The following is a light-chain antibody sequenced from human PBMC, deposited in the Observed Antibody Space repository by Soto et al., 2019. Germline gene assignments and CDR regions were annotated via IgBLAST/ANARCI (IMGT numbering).Light chain of an antibody. Sequence: QSVLTQPPSASGTPGQRVTISCSGSTSNIGRETVSWYQQLPGTAPKLLIYGNSNRPSGVPDRFSGSKSGTSASLAITGLQAEDEADYYCQSYDSSLSGVVFGGGTKLTVL. CDR3: QSYDSSLSGVV. CDR2: GNS. V-gene: IGLV1-40*01. CDR1: TSNIGRET. J-gene: IGLJ2*01.